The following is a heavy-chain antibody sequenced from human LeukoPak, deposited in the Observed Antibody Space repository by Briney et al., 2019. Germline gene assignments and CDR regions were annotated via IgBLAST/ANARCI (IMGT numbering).Heavy chain of an antibody. Sequence: GESLKISCKGSGYSFTGYWIGWVRQMPGKGLEWMGIIYPGDSDTRYSPSFQGQVTISADKSISTAYLQWSSLKASDTAMYYCARHSYDYVWGSYRYIDYWGQGTLVTVSS. V-gene: IGHV5-51*01. CDR3: ARHSYDYVWGSYRYIDY. D-gene: IGHD3-16*02. J-gene: IGHJ4*02. CDR2: IYPGDSDT. CDR1: GYSFTGYW.